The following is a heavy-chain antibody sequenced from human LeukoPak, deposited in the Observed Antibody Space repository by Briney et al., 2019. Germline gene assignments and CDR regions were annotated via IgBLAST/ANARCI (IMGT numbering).Heavy chain of an antibody. CDR3: ARHLDSSGYPDYFDY. CDR2: ISSSSSYI. Sequence: PGGSLRLSCTVSGFTVSSNSMSWVRQAPGKGLEWVSSISSSSSYIYYADSVKGRFTISRDNAKNSLYLQMNSLRAEDTAVYYCARHLDSSGYPDYFDYWGQGTLVTVSS. CDR1: GFTVSSNS. D-gene: IGHD3-22*01. V-gene: IGHV3-21*01. J-gene: IGHJ4*02.